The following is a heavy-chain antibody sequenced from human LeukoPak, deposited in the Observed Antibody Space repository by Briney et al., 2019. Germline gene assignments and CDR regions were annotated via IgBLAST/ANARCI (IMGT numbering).Heavy chain of an antibody. D-gene: IGHD2-15*01. CDR1: GGSISSGSYY. J-gene: IGHJ5*02. Sequence: SQTLSLTCTVSGGSISSGSYYWSWIRQPAGKGLEWIGRIYTSGSTNYNPSLKSRVTISVDTSKNQFSLKLSSVTAADTAVYYCARIAMVAATQWFDPWGQGTLVTVSS. CDR2: IYTSGST. V-gene: IGHV4-61*02. CDR3: ARIAMVAATQWFDP.